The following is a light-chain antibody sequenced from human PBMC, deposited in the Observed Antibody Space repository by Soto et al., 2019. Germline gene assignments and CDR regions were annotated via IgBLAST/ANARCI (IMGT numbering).Light chain of an antibody. Sequence: QSVLTQPHSASGTPGQRVTISCSGSGSSIGTNTVNWYRQLPGTAPKLLIYGDNQRPSGVPDRFSGSKSGTSASLAISGLQSEDEAEYYCAAWDGSLNNVLFGGGTKLT. J-gene: IGLJ2*01. CDR3: AAWDGSLNNVL. V-gene: IGLV1-44*01. CDR1: GSSIGTNT. CDR2: GDN.